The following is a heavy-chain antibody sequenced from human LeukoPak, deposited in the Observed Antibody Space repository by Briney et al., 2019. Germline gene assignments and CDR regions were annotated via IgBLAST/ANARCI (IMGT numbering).Heavy chain of an antibody. CDR2: IYYSGST. CDR3: ACGSGSKAYYYYYMDV. V-gene: IGHV4-59*01. J-gene: IGHJ6*03. Sequence: PSETLSLTCTVSGGSISSYYWSWIRQPPGEGLEWIGYIYYSGSTNYNPSLKSRVTISVDTSKNQFSLKLSSVTAADTAVYYCACGSGSKAYYYYYMDVWGKGTTVTISS. CDR1: GGSISSYY. D-gene: IGHD3-10*01.